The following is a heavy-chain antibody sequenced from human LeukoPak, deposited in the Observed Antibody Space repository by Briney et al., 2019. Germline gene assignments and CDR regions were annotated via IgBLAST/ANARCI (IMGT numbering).Heavy chain of an antibody. J-gene: IGHJ6*03. CDR2: INPNSGGT. D-gene: IGHD6-13*01. CDR3: ARGVAARSFPYYYYYMDV. Sequence: VASVKVSCKASGYTFTGYYMHWVRQAPGQGLEWMGWINPNSGGTNYAQKFQGRVTMTRDTSISTAYMELSRLRSDDTAVYYCARGVAARSFPYYYYYMDVWGKGTTVTVSS. CDR1: GYTFTGYY. V-gene: IGHV1-2*02.